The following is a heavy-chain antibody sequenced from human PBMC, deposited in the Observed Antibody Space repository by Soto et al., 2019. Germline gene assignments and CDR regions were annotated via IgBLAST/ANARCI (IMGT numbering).Heavy chain of an antibody. CDR3: AGSSWHNWFDP. V-gene: IGHV4-38-2*01. CDR2: IYHSGST. J-gene: IGHJ5*02. CDR1: GYSISSGYY. Sequence: ETLSLTCAVSGYSISSGYYWGWIRQPPGKGLEWIGSIYHSGSTYYNPSLKSRVTISVDTSKNQFSLKLSSVTAADTAVYYCAGSSWHNWFDPWGQGTLVTVSS. D-gene: IGHD6-13*01.